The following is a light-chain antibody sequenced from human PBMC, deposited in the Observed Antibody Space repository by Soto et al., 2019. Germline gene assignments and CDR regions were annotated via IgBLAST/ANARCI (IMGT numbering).Light chain of an antibody. V-gene: IGLV1-44*01. CDR2: SNN. J-gene: IGLJ2*01. CDR3: AACDDSLNGRV. CDR1: SSNIGSNT. Sequence: QSVLPQPPSASGTPGQRVTISCSGSSSNIGSNTVNWYQQLPGTAPKLLIYSNNQRPSGVPDRFSGSKSGTSASLASSGLQSEDEADYYCAACDDSLNGRVFGGGTKLTVL.